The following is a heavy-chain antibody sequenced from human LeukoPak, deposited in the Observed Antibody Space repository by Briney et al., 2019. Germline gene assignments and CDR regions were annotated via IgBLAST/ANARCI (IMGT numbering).Heavy chain of an antibody. CDR3: ARGEWELGY. J-gene: IGHJ4*02. Sequence: PSETLSLTCAVYGGSFSGYYWSWIPQPPGKGLEWIGEINHSGSTNYNPSLKSRVTISVDTSKNQFSLKLSSVTAADTAVYYCARGEWELGYWGQGTLVTVSS. CDR1: GGSFSGYY. V-gene: IGHV4-34*01. D-gene: IGHD1-26*01. CDR2: INHSGST.